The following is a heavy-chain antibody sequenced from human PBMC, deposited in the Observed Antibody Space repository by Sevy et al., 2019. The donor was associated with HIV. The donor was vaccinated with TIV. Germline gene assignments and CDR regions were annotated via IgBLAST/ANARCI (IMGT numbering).Heavy chain of an antibody. Sequence: ASVKVSCKASGGTFSSDAISWVRQAPGQGLEWMGGIIPMFGTANYALKFQRRVTITADESTSTAYMDLSSLRSEDTAVYYCARGRRLSGGNDYYYYYGMDVWGQGTTVTVSS. V-gene: IGHV1-69*13. CDR2: IIPMFGTA. J-gene: IGHJ6*02. D-gene: IGHD2-15*01. CDR1: GGTFSSDA. CDR3: ARGRRLSGGNDYYYYYGMDV.